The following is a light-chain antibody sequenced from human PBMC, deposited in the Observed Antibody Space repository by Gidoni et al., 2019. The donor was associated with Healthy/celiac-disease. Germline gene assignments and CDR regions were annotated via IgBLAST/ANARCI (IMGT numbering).Light chain of an antibody. CDR3: QHRNSYSFT. CDR2: AAS. CDR1: QGISSY. Sequence: DIQLTQSPSFLSASVGDRVTITCRASQGISSYLAWYQQKPGTAPKLLIYAASTLQSGVPSRFSGSGSGTEFTLTISSLQPEDFATYYCQHRNSYSFTFGGGTKVEIK. J-gene: IGKJ4*01. V-gene: IGKV1-9*01.